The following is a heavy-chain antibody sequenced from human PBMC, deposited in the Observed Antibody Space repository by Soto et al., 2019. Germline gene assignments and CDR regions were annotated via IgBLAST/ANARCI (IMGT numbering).Heavy chain of an antibody. CDR3: ASLYGSGSYFGYYYGMDV. Sequence: QVQLVESGGGLVKPGGSLRLSCAASGFTFSDYYMSWIRQAPGKGLEWVSYISSSGSTIYYVDSVKGRFTISRDNAKNSLDLQMNSRRSEDTAVYYCASLYGSGSYFGYYYGMDVWGQGTTVTVSS. D-gene: IGHD3-10*01. CDR1: GFTFSDYY. J-gene: IGHJ6*02. V-gene: IGHV3-11*01. CDR2: ISSSGSTI.